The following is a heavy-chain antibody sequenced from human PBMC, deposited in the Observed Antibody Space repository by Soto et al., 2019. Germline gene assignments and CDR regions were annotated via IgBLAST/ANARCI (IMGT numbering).Heavy chain of an antibody. Sequence: QVQLEQSGAEVRKPGSSVKVSCKASGGSFGSYTISWVRQAPGQGLEWMGRIIPVLGVAKYAQMFQGGKTPSADISTTTAYLELSSLRSEDTAVYYCAGDGSPYCNAGSCFSFAYWGQGTLVTVSS. CDR2: IIPVLGVA. CDR1: GGSFGSYT. J-gene: IGHJ4*02. D-gene: IGHD2-15*01. CDR3: AGDGSPYCNAGSCFSFAY. V-gene: IGHV1-69*08.